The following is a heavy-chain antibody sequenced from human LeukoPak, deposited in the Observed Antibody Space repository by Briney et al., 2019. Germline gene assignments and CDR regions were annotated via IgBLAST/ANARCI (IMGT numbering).Heavy chain of an antibody. J-gene: IGHJ5*02. CDR2: ISSSSSYV. V-gene: IGHV3-21*01. Sequence: GGSLRLSCAASGFTFSSYSMNWVRQAPGKGLEWVSSISSSSSYVYYADSVKGRFTISRDNAKNSLYLQMNSLRAEDTAVYYSARGKEQQLVLDWFDPWGQGTLVTVSS. CDR3: ARGKEQQLVLDWFDP. CDR1: GFTFSSYS. D-gene: IGHD6-13*01.